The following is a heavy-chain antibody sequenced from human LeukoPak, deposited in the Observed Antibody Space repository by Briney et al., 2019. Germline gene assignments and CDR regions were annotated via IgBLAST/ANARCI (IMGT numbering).Heavy chain of an antibody. V-gene: IGHV1-2*02. D-gene: IGHD2-21*02. J-gene: IGHJ4*02. CDR2: INPNSGGT. CDR3: AIGLVGTTIGFDY. CDR1: GYTFTGNH. Sequence: ASVKVSCKTSGYTFTGNHLHWVRQAPGQGLEWMGGINPNSGGTKSAQKFQGRVTMTRDTSFSTAYMVLSGLRSDDTAVYYCAIGLVGTTIGFDYWVQGTLVTVSS.